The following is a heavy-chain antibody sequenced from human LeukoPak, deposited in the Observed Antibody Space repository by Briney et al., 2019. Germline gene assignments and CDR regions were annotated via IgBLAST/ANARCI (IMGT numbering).Heavy chain of an antibody. CDR3: ARGPRFGELLWHWFDP. CDR2: MYHSGST. CDR1: GYSISSGHY. D-gene: IGHD3-10*01. V-gene: IGHV4-38-2*02. Sequence: SETLSLTCTVSGYSISSGHYWGWIRQPPGKGLEWIGSMYHSGSTYYIPPLKSRVTISEDTSKNQFSLKLRSVTAADTAVYYCARGPRFGELLWHWFDPWGQGTLVTVSS. J-gene: IGHJ5*02.